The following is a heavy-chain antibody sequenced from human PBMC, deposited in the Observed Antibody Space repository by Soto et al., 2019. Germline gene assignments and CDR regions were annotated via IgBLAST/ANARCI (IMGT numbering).Heavy chain of an antibody. Sequence: QVQLKQCGPEERKPGASVRVSCKASGYIFTNFGISWVRQAPGQGLEWMGWISGYNDNTHYAQKLQGRVSMTTDTSTGTAYMDLRSLRSDDTAIYYCVRDRSSWFYYYYGMDVWGQGTTVTVSS. CDR3: VRDRSSWFYYYYGMDV. CDR2: ISGYNDNT. J-gene: IGHJ6*02. D-gene: IGHD6-13*01. V-gene: IGHV1-18*01. CDR1: GYIFTNFG.